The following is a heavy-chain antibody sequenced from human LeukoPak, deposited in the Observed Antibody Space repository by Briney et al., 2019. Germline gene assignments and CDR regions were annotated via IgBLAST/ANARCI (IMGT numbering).Heavy chain of an antibody. J-gene: IGHJ4*02. CDR2: ITDSGGTT. CDR1: GFTFSSYA. V-gene: IGHV3-23*01. D-gene: IGHD2-2*01. Sequence: GGSLRLSCAASGFTFSSYAMSWVRQAPGKGLEWVSGITDSGGTTYYPDSVKGRFTISRDNSKNTLYLQMNSLRAEDTAVYYCATASSTPRNYWGQGTLVTVSS. CDR3: ATASSTPRNY.